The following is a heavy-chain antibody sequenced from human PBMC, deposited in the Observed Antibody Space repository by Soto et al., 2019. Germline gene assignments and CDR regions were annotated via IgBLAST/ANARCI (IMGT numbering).Heavy chain of an antibody. V-gene: IGHV3-23*01. Sequence: EVQLLESGGGLVQPGGSLRLSCAASGFTFSSYAMTWVRQAPGKGLEWVSAINTGGGSTYYADSVKGRFTISRDNSKNTLYLQMNSLRAEDTAVYYCAKLGTKYYFDYWGQGTLVTVSS. J-gene: IGHJ4*02. CDR3: AKLGTKYYFDY. CDR2: INTGGGST. CDR1: GFTFSSYA.